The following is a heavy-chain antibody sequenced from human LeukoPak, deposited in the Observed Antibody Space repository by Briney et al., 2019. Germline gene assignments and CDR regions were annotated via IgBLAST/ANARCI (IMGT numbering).Heavy chain of an antibody. CDR2: INHSGST. V-gene: IGHV4-34*01. CDR3: ARASDCGGGSCYPYHYYYMDV. D-gene: IGHD2-15*01. J-gene: IGHJ6*03. Sequence: SETLSLTCAVYGGSFSGYYWSWIRQPPGKGLEWIGEINHSGSTNYNPSLKSRVTISVDTSKNQFSLKLSSVTAADTAVYYCARASDCGGGSCYPYHYYYMDVWGKGTTVTVSS. CDR1: GGSFSGYY.